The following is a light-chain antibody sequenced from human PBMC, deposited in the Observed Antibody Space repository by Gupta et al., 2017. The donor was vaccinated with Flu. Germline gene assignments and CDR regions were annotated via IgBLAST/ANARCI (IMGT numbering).Light chain of an antibody. V-gene: IGKV3-20*01. CDR2: GAS. CDR1: QSVSSSY. Sequence: EIVLTQPPGTLSLSPGERATLSCRGSQSVSSSYLAWYQQKPGQAPRLLIYGASSRATGIPDRFSGSGSGTDFTLTISRLEPEDFAVYYCQQYGSSPRTFGQGTKVEIK. J-gene: IGKJ1*01. CDR3: QQYGSSPRT.